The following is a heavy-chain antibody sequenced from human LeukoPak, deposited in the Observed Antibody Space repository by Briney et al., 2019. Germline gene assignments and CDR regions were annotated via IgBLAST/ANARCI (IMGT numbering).Heavy chain of an antibody. V-gene: IGHV3-21*01. CDR1: GFAFSSYS. D-gene: IGHD6-19*01. Sequence: KTGGSLRLSCAASGFAFSSYSMNWVRQAPGKGLEWVSSISSSSSYIYYADSVKGRFTISRDNAKNSLYLQMNSLRAEDTAVYYCAREGIAVAGTVAFDIWGQGTMVTVSS. CDR2: ISSSSSYI. J-gene: IGHJ3*02. CDR3: AREGIAVAGTVAFDI.